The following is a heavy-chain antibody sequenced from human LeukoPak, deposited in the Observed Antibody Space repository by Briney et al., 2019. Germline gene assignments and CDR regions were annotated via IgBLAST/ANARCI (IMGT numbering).Heavy chain of an antibody. Sequence: APVKVSCKASGYTFTGYYMHWVRQAPGQGLEWMGWINPNSGGTNYAQKFQGRVTMTTDTSTSTAYMELRSLRSDDTAVYYCARDKGSVVAASAWGQGTLVTVSS. D-gene: IGHD2-15*01. CDR3: ARDKGSVVAASA. CDR2: INPNSGGT. CDR1: GYTFTGYY. J-gene: IGHJ5*02. V-gene: IGHV1-2*02.